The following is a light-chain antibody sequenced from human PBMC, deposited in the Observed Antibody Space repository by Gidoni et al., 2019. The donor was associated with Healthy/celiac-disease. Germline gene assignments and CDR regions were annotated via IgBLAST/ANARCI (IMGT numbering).Light chain of an antibody. Sequence: DIQMTQSPSSLSASVGDRVTITGRASQGISNYLAWYQQKPGKVPKLLLYAASTLQSGVPSRFSGSGSGTDFTLTISSLQPEDVATYYCQKYNSAPRTFGQGTKVEIK. J-gene: IGKJ1*01. CDR1: QGISNY. V-gene: IGKV1-27*01. CDR2: AAS. CDR3: QKYNSAPRT.